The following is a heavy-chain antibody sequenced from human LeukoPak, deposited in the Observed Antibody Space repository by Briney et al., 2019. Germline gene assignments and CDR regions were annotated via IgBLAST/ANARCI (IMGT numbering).Heavy chain of an antibody. CDR3: AREVRGGQQLVPGEVSY. V-gene: IGHV4-61*02. CDR1: GGSISSGSYY. CDR2: IYTSGST. Sequence: PSETLSLTCTVSGGSISSGSYYWSWIRQPAGKGLEWIGRIYTSGSTNYNPSLKSRVTISVDTSKNQFSLKLSSVTAADTAVYYCAREVRGGQQLVPGEVSYWGQGTLVTVSS. J-gene: IGHJ4*02. D-gene: IGHD6-13*01.